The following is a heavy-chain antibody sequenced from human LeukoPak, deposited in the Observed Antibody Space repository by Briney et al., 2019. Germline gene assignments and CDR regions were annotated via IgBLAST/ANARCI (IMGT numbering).Heavy chain of an antibody. CDR1: GGTFSNYA. D-gene: IGHD5-12*01. CDR2: IIPIFGTA. V-gene: IGHV1-69*13. Sequence: SVKVSCKASGGTFSNYAISWVRQAPGQGLEWMGGIIPIFGTANYAQKFQGRVTITADESTSTAYMELSSLRSEDTAVYYCARDEVDSWYFDYWGQGTLVTVSS. J-gene: IGHJ4*02. CDR3: ARDEVDSWYFDY.